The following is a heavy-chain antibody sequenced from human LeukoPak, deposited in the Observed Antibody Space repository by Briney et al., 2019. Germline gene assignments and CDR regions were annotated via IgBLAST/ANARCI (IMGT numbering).Heavy chain of an antibody. J-gene: IGHJ6*03. CDR3: ARDDERTLRGARRAYYYYMDV. CDR2: IIPIFGTA. V-gene: IGHV1-69*05. D-gene: IGHD3-3*01. CDR1: GGTFSSYA. Sequence: SVKVSCKASGGTFSSYAISWVRQAPGQGLEWMGGIIPIFGTANYAQKFQGRVTITTDESTSTAYMELSSLRSEDTAVYYCARDDERTLRGARRAYYYYMDVWGKGTTVTVSS.